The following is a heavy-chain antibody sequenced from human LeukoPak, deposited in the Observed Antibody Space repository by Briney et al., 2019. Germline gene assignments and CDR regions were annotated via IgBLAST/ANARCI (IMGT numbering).Heavy chain of an antibody. CDR1: GGSISSSSYY. V-gene: IGHV4-39*01. CDR3: ASQATYYYYMDV. CDR2: IYYSGST. J-gene: IGHJ6*03. Sequence: SETLSLTCTVSGGSISSSSYYWGWIRQPPGKGLEWIGSIYYSGSTYYNPSLKSRVTISVDTSKNQFSLKLSSVTAADTAVYYCASQATYYYYMDVWGKGTTVTISS.